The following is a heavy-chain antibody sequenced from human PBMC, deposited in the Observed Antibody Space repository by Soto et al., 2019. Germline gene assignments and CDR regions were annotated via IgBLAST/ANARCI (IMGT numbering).Heavy chain of an antibody. Sequence: EVQLGRLGGGRFNLGGSRGLSCPGFGFTSSNFWMNWSRKPPGKGLEWVANIKQDGSAKNYVESVKGRFTISRDNAKNLVYLQTNSLRAEDTAVYYCAGGTGWVHDYWGQGTLVTVSS. D-gene: IGHD1-1*01. CDR2: IKQDGSAK. J-gene: IGHJ4*02. V-gene: IGHV3-7*04. CDR1: GFTSSNFW. CDR3: AGGTGWVHDY.